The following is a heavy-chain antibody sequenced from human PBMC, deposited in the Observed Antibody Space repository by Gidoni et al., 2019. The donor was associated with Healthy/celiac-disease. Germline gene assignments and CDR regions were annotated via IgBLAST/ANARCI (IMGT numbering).Heavy chain of an antibody. Sequence: QLQLQESGPGLVTPSETLSLTCTVSGGSIRSSSYYWGWIRQPPGKGLEWIGSIYYSGSTYYNPSLKSRVTISVDTSKNQFSLKLSSVTAADTAVYYCARSAYYYDSSGYLENILYYFDYWGQGTLVTVSS. CDR1: GGSIRSSSYY. D-gene: IGHD3-22*01. J-gene: IGHJ4*02. CDR3: ARSAYYYDSSGYLENILYYFDY. V-gene: IGHV4-39*01. CDR2: IYYSGST.